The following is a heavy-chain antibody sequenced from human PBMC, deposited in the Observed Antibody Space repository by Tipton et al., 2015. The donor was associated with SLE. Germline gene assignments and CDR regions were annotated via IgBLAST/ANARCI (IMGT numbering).Heavy chain of an antibody. CDR1: GGSVSSYY. CDR2: ISSSGSTI. J-gene: IGHJ4*02. CDR3: ARGNWGFDY. V-gene: IGHV3-11*01. Sequence: LSLTCTVSGGSVSSYYMSWIRQAPGKGLEWVSYISSSGSTIYYADSVKGRFTISRDNAKNSLYLQMNSLRAEDTAVYYCARGNWGFDYWGQGTLVTVSS. D-gene: IGHD7-27*01.